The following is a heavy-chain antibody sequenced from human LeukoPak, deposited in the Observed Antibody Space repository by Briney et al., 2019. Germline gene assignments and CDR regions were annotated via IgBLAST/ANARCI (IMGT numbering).Heavy chain of an antibody. CDR3: ARRRVRSFDY. CDR1: GDSISTYY. D-gene: IGHD6-19*01. V-gene: IGHV4-59*01. Sequence: PSETLSLTCTVSGDSISTYYWSWIRQPPGKGLEWIGYIYYRVTSDYNPSLKSRVTMSVDMSTRQISLKLSSVTAADTAVYYCARRRVRSFDYWGQGTLVTVSS. J-gene: IGHJ4*02. CDR2: IYYRVTS.